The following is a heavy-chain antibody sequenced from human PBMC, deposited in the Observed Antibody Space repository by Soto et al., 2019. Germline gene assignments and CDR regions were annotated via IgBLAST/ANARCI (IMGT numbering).Heavy chain of an antibody. CDR2: ISYDGSDK. D-gene: IGHD2-15*01. Sequence: QPGGSLRLSCAASGFTFSNYGVHWVRQAPGQGLEWVAVISYDGSDKYQADSVKGRFTISRGNSKNTLFLQMNNLRPEGTAVYYCARAGYASSWSTDFYYAMDVWGQGTRVTISS. V-gene: IGHV3-30*03. J-gene: IGHJ6*02. CDR3: ARAGYASSWSTDFYYAMDV. CDR1: GFTFSNYG.